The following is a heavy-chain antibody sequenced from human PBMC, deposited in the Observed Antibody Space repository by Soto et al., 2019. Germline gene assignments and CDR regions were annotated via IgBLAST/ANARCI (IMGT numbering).Heavy chain of an antibody. CDR2: IIPIFNSA. D-gene: IGHD5-12*01. J-gene: IGHJ4*02. Sequence: SVKVSCKASGGTFNDYALSWVRQAPGQGLEWMGGIIPIFNSANYAQKFQGRVTITADDSTSTAYMELRSLRPDDTAVYYCAREVTVASYSFDFWGQGTLVTVSS. V-gene: IGHV1-69*13. CDR3: AREVTVASYSFDF. CDR1: GGTFNDYA.